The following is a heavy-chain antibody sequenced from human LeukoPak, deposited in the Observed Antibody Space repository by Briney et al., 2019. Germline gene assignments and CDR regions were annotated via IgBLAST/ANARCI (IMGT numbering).Heavy chain of an antibody. Sequence: KSSETLSLTCTVSGGSISSGSYYWSWIRQPAGKGLEWIGRIYTSGSTNYNPSLKSRVTISVDTSKNQLSLKLSSVTAADTAVYYCARSREYYYDSSGYYHTYYYFDYWGQGTLVTVSS. D-gene: IGHD3-22*01. CDR1: GGSISSGSYY. V-gene: IGHV4-61*02. CDR3: ARSREYYYDSSGYYHTYYYFDY. J-gene: IGHJ4*02. CDR2: IYTSGST.